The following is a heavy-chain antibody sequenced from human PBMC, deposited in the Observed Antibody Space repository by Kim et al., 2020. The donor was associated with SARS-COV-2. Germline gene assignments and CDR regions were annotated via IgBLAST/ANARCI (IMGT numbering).Heavy chain of an antibody. CDR1: GFTFSSYG. CDR2: ISYDGSNK. V-gene: IGHV3-30*18. CDR3: AKEETRIAVAGPGDY. J-gene: IGHJ4*02. D-gene: IGHD6-19*01. Sequence: GGSLRLSCAASGFTFSSYGMHWVRQAPGKGLEWVAVISYDGSNKYYADSVKGRFTISRDNSKNTLYLQMNRLRAEDTALYYCAKEETRIAVAGPGDYWGQGTLVTVSS.